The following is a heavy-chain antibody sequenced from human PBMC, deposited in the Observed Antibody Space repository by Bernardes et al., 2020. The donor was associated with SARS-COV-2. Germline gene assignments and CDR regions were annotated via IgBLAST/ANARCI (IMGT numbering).Heavy chain of an antibody. CDR3: AKRRVEWELLHYFDS. V-gene: IGHV3-23*01. J-gene: IGHJ4*02. Sequence: GGSLRLSCEASGFTFSTYTMNWVRQAPGKGLEWVSTITDSGDSTYYADSVKGRFTISRDNSKDRLYLQMNSLRAEDTAVYFCAKRRVEWELLHYFDSWGQETLVTVSS. D-gene: IGHD1-26*01. CDR1: GFTFSTYT. CDR2: ITDSGDST.